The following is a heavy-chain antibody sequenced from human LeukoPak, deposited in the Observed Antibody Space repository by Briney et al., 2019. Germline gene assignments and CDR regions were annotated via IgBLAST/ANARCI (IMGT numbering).Heavy chain of an antibody. V-gene: IGHV4-30-4*08. D-gene: IGHD3-10*01. J-gene: IGHJ4*02. CDR3: ARSGGVRGHYFDY. CDR2: VHYSGST. Sequence: SETLSLTCTVSGGSISSGDSYWSWIRLPPGQGLEWIGYVHYSGSTYYNPSLNSRLTIAVDTSKSQFSLKLNSVTAADTAVYYCARSGGVRGHYFDYWGQGTLVTVSS. CDR1: GGSISSGDSY.